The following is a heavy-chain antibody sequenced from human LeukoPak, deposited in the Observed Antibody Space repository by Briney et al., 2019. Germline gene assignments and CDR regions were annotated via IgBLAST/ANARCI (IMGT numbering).Heavy chain of an antibody. CDR3: ARDGGDGYSSFDY. V-gene: IGHV4-59*01. J-gene: IGHJ4*02. CDR1: GGSISRYY. Sequence: SETLSLTGTVSGGSISRYYWSWLRQPPGKGLEWIGYFYYSGNTNYSPSLKSRVTISGDTSKNQFSLKLSSVTAADTAVYYCARDGGDGYSSFDYWGQGTLVTVSS. D-gene: IGHD5-24*01. CDR2: FYYSGNT.